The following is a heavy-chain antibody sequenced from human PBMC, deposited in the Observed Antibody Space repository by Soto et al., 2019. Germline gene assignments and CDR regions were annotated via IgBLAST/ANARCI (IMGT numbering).Heavy chain of an antibody. CDR3: ARTPFYYYGLGSHLYYFDY. V-gene: IGHV4-59*01. J-gene: IGHJ4*02. CDR1: SGSISSYY. D-gene: IGHD3-10*01. Sequence: QVQLQESGPGLVKPSETLSLTCSVSSGSISSYYWSWIRQPPGKGLEWIGYVYYSGSTNYNPSLKRRVPISVATSKNQFSMQLRSVTAADTDVYYCARTPFYYYGLGSHLYYFDYWDQGTLVTVSS. CDR2: VYYSGST.